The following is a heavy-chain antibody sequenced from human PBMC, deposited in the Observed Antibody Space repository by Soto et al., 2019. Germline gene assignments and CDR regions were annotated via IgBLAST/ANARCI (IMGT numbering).Heavy chain of an antibody. CDR2: INHSGST. CDR1: GGSFSGYY. CDR3: ARVGWGQQLVRRRNYYFDY. J-gene: IGHJ4*02. Sequence: QVQLQQWGAGLLKPSETLSLTCAVYGGSFSGYYWSWIRQPPGKGLEWIGEINHSGSTNYNPSLKSRVPISVDTSKNQFSLKLSSVTAADTAVYYCARVGWGQQLVRRRNYYFDYWGQGTLVTVSS. D-gene: IGHD6-13*01. V-gene: IGHV4-34*01.